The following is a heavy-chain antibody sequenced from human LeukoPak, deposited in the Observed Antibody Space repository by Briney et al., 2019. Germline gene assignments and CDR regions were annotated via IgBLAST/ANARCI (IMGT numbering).Heavy chain of an antibody. V-gene: IGHV1-69*13. CDR3: ARDCSSTSCYDQYYYYGMDV. J-gene: IGHJ6*02. Sequence: GASVKVSCKASGGTFSSYTISWVRQAPGQGLEWMGGTILIFGTANYAQKFQGRVTITADESTSTAYMELSSLRSEDTAVYYCARDCSSTSCYDQYYYYGMDVWGQGTTVTVSS. CDR2: TILIFGTA. D-gene: IGHD2-2*01. CDR1: GGTFSSYT.